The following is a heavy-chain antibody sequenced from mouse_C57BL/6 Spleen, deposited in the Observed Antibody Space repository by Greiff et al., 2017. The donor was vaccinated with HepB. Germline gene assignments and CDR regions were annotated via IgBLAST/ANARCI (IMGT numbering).Heavy chain of an antibody. V-gene: IGHV1-7*01. CDR2: INPSSGYT. CDR1: GYTFTSYW. Sequence: VQLQQSGAELAKPGASVKLSCKASGYTFTSYWMHWVKQRPGQGLEWIGYINPSSGYTKYNQKFKDKATLTADTSSSTAYMQLSSLTDEDSAVYYCASGETAQATKYFDYWGQGTTLTVSS. J-gene: IGHJ2*01. D-gene: IGHD3-2*02. CDR3: ASGETAQATKYFDY.